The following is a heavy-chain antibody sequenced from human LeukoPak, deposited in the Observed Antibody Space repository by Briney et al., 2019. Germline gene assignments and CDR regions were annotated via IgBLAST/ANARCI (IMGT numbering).Heavy chain of an antibody. D-gene: IGHD3-10*01. CDR2: ISYDGSNK. Sequence: PGGSLRLSCAASGFTFSSYAMHWVRQAPGKGLEWVAVISYDGSNKYYADSVKGRFTISRDNSKNTLYLQMNSLRAEDTAVYSCARGSGYYGSGTTGDYWGQGTLVTVSS. J-gene: IGHJ4*02. CDR1: GFTFSSYA. V-gene: IGHV3-30-3*01. CDR3: ARGSGYYGSGTTGDY.